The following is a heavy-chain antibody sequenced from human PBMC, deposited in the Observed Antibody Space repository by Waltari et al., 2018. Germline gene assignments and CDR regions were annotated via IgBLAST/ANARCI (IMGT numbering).Heavy chain of an antibody. V-gene: IGHV3-74*01. D-gene: IGHD6-13*01. CDR2: ISSDGIST. CDR1: GLSLSSYW. CDR3: SRGSGQLGYIMDV. Sequence: EVQLVESGGGLVQPGGSLRLACAASGLSLSSYWMHWVRQVPGGGVVGAQRISSDGISTTYADAVKGRFSIFRDNAKNTLYLHMNSLRADDTAVYFCSRGSGQLGYIMDVWGQGTTVTVSS. J-gene: IGHJ6*02.